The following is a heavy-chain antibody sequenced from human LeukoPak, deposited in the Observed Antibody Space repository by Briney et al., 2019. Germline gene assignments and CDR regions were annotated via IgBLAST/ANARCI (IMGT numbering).Heavy chain of an antibody. D-gene: IGHD3-22*01. CDR3: ARDRYYYDSTNYS. CDR1: GFTFSDYY. J-gene: IGHJ4*02. Sequence: GGSLRLSCAASGFTFSDYYMSWIRQAPGKGLEWISYISSSGSTLYYADSVKGRFTISRDNPMNSLFLQMNSLRAEDTAVYYCARDRYYYDSTNYSGGQGTLVTVSS. CDR2: ISSSGSTL. V-gene: IGHV3-11*01.